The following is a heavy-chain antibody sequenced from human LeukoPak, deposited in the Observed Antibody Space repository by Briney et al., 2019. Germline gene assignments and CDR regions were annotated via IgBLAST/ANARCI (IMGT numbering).Heavy chain of an antibody. D-gene: IGHD6-13*01. CDR3: ARDFVAAADLTQFDY. Sequence: SVKVSCKVSGYTLTELSMHWVRQAPGKGLEWMGGIIPIFGTANYAQKFQGRVTITADESTSTAYMELSSLRSEDTAVYYCARDFVAAADLTQFDYWGQGTLVTVSS. V-gene: IGHV1-69*13. CDR1: GYTLTELS. CDR2: IIPIFGTA. J-gene: IGHJ4*02.